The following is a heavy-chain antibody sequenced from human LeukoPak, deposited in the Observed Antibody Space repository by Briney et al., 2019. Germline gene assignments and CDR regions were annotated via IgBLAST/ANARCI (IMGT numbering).Heavy chain of an antibody. CDR1: GFTFSSYG. Sequence: PGGSLRLSCAASGFTFSSYGMHWVRQAPGKGLEWVAVISYDGSNKYYADSVKGRFTISRDNSKNTLYLQMNSLRAEDTAVYYCAKDRGPLRYFDWHYGMDVWGQGTTVTVSS. CDR3: AKDRGPLRYFDWHYGMDV. CDR2: ISYDGSNK. J-gene: IGHJ6*02. V-gene: IGHV3-30*18. D-gene: IGHD3-9*01.